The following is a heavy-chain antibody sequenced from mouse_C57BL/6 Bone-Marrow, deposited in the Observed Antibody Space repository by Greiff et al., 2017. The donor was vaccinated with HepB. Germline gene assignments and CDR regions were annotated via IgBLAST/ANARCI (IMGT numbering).Heavy chain of an antibody. CDR1: GYSITSGYY. V-gene: IGHV3-6*01. D-gene: IGHD3-2*02. J-gene: IGHJ2*01. Sequence: EVQLQESGPGLVKPSQSLSLTCSVTGYSITSGYYWNWIRQFPGNKLEWMGYISYDGSNNYNPSLKNRISITRDTSKNPFFLKLNSVTTEDTATYYYARERTLDSAGYVSYFDDWGQGTTLTVSS. CDR2: ISYDGSN. CDR3: ARERTLDSAGYVSYFDD.